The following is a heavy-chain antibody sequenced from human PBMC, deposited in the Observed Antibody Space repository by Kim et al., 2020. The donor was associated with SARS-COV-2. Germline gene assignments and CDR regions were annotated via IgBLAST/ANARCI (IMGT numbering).Heavy chain of an antibody. CDR1: GFTFSSYS. CDR2: ISSNGGST. D-gene: IGHD3-22*01. J-gene: IGHJ6*02. Sequence: GGSLRLSCAASGFTFSSYSMHWVRQAPGKGLEYVSAISSNGGSTYYANSVKGRFTISRDNSKNTLYLQMGSLRAEDMAVYYCARAWVRVAGGMYVWGQGT. V-gene: IGHV3-64*01. CDR3: ARAWVRVAGGMYV.